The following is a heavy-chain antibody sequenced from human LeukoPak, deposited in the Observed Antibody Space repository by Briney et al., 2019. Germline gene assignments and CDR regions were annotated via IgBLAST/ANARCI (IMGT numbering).Heavy chain of an antibody. CDR3: AREGNYNWFDP. CDR2: IGTAGDT. D-gene: IGHD1-7*01. Sequence: GGSLRLSCAASGFTFSSYDMHWVRQATGKGLKWVSAIGTAGDTYYPGSVKGRFTISRENAKNSLYLQMNSLRAGDTAVYYCAREGNYNWFDPWGQGTLVTVSS. V-gene: IGHV3-13*01. CDR1: GFTFSSYD. J-gene: IGHJ5*02.